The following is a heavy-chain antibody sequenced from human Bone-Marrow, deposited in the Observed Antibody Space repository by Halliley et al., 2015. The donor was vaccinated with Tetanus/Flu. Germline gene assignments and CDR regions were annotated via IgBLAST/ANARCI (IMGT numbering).Heavy chain of an antibody. Sequence: TLSLTCIVSGGSITSDSFYWSWNRQDPRKGLEWIGYIFHSGSAYYNPSLRSRLTISVDTPKNQFSLRLTSVTAADTVIYYCARGGTGMWQDFNWFGPWGQGMLVTVSS. CDR3: ARGGTGMWQDFNWFGP. D-gene: IGHD3-9*01. CDR2: IFHSGSA. V-gene: IGHV4-31*03. CDR1: GGSITSDSFY. J-gene: IGHJ5*02.